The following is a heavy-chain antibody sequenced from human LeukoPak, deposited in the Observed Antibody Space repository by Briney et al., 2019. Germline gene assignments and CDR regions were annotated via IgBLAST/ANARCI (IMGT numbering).Heavy chain of an antibody. CDR1: AGSISSYY. Sequence: SETLSLTCTFSAGSISSYYWSWIRQPAGKGLEWIGRTYTSGSTNYNPSLKSRVTMSVDTSKNQFSLKLSSVTAADTAVYYCARVGYYDSSGYYVAFDIWGQGTMVTVSS. V-gene: IGHV4-4*07. CDR2: TYTSGST. J-gene: IGHJ3*02. D-gene: IGHD3-22*01. CDR3: ARVGYYDSSGYYVAFDI.